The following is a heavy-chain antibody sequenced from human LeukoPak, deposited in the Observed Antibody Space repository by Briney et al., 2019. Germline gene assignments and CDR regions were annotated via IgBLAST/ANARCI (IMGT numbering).Heavy chain of an antibody. J-gene: IGHJ4*02. V-gene: IGHV3-53*01. Sequence: PGGSLRLSCAASGFTVSSNYMSWVRQAPGKGLEWVSVIYSGGSTYHADSVKGRFTISRDNSKNSLYLQMNSLRAEDTAVYYCARDRGALLSGSLDYWGQGTLVTVSS. CDR1: GFTVSSNY. CDR3: ARDRGALLSGSLDY. CDR2: IYSGGST. D-gene: IGHD1-26*01.